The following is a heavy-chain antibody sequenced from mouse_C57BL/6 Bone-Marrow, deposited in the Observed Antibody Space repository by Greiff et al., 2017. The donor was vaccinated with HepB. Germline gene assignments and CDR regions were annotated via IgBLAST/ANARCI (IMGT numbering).Heavy chain of an antibody. Sequence: VQLQQSGAELARPGASVKLSCKASGYTFTSYGISWVKQRTGQGLEWIGMIHPNSGSTNYNEKFKSKATLTVDKSSSTAYMQLSSLTSEDSAVYYCARPITTVVARYYAMDYWGQGTSVTVSS. CDR1: GYTFTSYG. J-gene: IGHJ4*01. CDR2: IHPNSGST. CDR3: ARPITTVVARYYAMDY. V-gene: IGHV1-81*01. D-gene: IGHD1-1*01.